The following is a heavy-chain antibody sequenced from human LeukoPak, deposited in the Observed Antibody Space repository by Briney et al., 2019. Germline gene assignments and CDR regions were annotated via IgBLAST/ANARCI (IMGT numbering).Heavy chain of an antibody. V-gene: IGHV3-21*01. CDR3: ARSRTTVTKDALDY. CDR1: GFTFSTYS. J-gene: IGHJ4*02. Sequence: GGSLRLSCAASGFTFSTYSMNWVRQAPGKGLEWVSSISSYSNYINYADSVKGRFTISRDNAKNSLYLQMNSLRAEDTAVYYCARSRTTVTKDALDYWGQGTLVTVSP. CDR2: ISSYSNYI. D-gene: IGHD4-17*01.